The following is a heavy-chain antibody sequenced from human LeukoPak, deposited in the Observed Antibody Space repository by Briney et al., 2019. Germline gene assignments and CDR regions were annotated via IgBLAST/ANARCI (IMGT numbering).Heavy chain of an antibody. V-gene: IGHV3-15*01. D-gene: IGHD3-10*01. CDR1: GFTFSNAW. CDR2: IKSKTDGGTT. CDR3: TTDRYGSGSYGDYYYDYGMDV. Sequence: GGSLRLSCAASGFTFSNAWMSWVRQAPGKGLEWVGRIKSKTDGGTTDYAAPVKGRFTISRDDSKNTLYLQMNSLKTEDTAVYYCTTDRYGSGSYGDYYYDYGMDVWGQGTTVTVSS. J-gene: IGHJ6*02.